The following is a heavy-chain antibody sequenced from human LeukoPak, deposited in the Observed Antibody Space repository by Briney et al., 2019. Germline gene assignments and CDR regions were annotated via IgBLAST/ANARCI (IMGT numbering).Heavy chain of an antibody. J-gene: IGHJ4*02. D-gene: IGHD4-17*01. CDR2: ISAYTGNR. CDR3: ARGCRRYGDYDY. CDR1: GYTFSSYG. V-gene: IGHV1-18*01. Sequence: ASVKVSCKASGYTFSSYGISWVRQAPGQGLEWVAWISAYTGNRNYAQKVQGRVTMTTDTSTSTAYMELRSLRSDDTAVYYCARGCRRYGDYDYWGQGTLVTVSS.